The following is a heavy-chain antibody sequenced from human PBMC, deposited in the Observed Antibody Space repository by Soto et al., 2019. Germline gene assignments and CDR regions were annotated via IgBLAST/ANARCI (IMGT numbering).Heavy chain of an antibody. Sequence: GGSLRLSCAASGFTVSSNYMSWVRQAPGKGLEWVSVIYSGGSTYYADSVKGRFTISRDNSKNTLYLQMNSLRAEDTAVYYCASARLWFGDTGYMDVWGKGTTVTVSS. CDR1: GFTVSSNY. CDR2: IYSGGST. CDR3: ASARLWFGDTGYMDV. D-gene: IGHD3-10*01. J-gene: IGHJ6*03. V-gene: IGHV3-66*01.